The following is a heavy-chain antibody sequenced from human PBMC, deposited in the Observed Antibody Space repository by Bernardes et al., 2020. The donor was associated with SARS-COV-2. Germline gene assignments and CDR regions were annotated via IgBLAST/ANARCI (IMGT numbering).Heavy chain of an antibody. V-gene: IGHV4-34*01. CDR1: GEPFSGYY. J-gene: IGHJ4*02. CDR3: ARGTNGVNMILVVIGFTVYFDY. CDR2: INHSGST. D-gene: IGHD3-22*01. Sequence: SEPLSLTCAVYGEPFSGYYWSWVRQPPGKGLEWIGEINHSGSTNYNPSLKSRVTLSVDTSKSQFSLKLSSLTAADTAVYYCARGTNGVNMILVVIGFTVYFDYWAQGTLVTVSS.